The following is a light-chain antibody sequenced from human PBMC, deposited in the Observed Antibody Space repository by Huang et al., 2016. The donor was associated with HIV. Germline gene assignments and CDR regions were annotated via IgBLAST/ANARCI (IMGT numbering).Light chain of an antibody. CDR3: QQYNKWPPSFA. V-gene: IGKV3-15*01. CDR2: GAS. CDR1: RNIGSN. J-gene: IGKJ3*01. Sequence: EIVLTQSPATLSVSPGERATLSCRASRNIGSNLAWFQHKVGKAPRLLLYGASTRATGIPARFSGSGSGTEFTLSISRLQSEDFAVYYCQQYNKWPPSFAFGPGTKVDVK.